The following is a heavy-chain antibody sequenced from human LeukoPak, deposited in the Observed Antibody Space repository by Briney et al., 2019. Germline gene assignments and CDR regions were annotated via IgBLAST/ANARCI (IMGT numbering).Heavy chain of an antibody. CDR1: GGSIGRGSYY. CDR3: ARGLVGAQPPPRY. V-gene: IGHV4-39*07. Sequence: SETLSLTCSVSGGSIGRGSYYWGWIRQSPGKGLEWIGSIYYSGSTNYNPSLKSRVTISVDTSKNQFSLKLRSVTAEDTAVYYCARGLVGAQPPPRYWGQGTLVTVSS. D-gene: IGHD1-26*01. CDR2: IYYSGST. J-gene: IGHJ4*02.